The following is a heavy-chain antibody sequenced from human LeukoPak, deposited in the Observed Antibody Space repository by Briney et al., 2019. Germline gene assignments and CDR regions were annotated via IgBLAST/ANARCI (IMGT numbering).Heavy chain of an antibody. V-gene: IGHV4-31*03. J-gene: IGHJ5*02. CDR2: IYYNGST. D-gene: IGHD3-9*01. CDR1: GGSISSGGYY. CDR3: ARTSLLRYFDWLYNWFDP. Sequence: SETLSLTCTVSGGSISSGGYYWSWIRQHPGKGLEWIGYIYYNGSTYYDPSLKSRVTISVDTSKNQFSLKLSSVTAADTAVYYCARTSLLRYFDWLYNWFDPWGQGTLVTVSS.